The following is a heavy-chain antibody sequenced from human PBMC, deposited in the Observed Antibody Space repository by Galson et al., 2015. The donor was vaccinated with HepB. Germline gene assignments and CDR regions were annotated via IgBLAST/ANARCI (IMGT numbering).Heavy chain of an antibody. Sequence: SVKLSCKASGVTFSSYAIRWVRQAPGQGLEWMGGIISIFGTVNYAQKFQGRITITTDKSTSTVYMKLSSLRAEDTAVYYCASGQERLVLVGGYRFDYWGQGTLVTVSS. CDR3: ASGQERLVLVGGYRFDY. D-gene: IGHD3-3*01. CDR1: GVTFSSYA. CDR2: IISIFGTV. J-gene: IGHJ4*02. V-gene: IGHV1-69*05.